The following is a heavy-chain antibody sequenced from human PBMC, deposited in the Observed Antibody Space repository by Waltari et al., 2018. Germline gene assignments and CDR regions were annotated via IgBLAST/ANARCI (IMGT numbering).Heavy chain of an antibody. V-gene: IGHV4-4*02. CDR3: AGDRAIGLFFDY. CDR2: INHRGRT. Sequence: RQAPGKGVGGIGQINHRGRTNYHPSFESRLSMSVDRSKNQFSLNLNSVTAADTAVYYCAGDRAIGLFFDYWGQGTLVTVSS. D-gene: IGHD2-2*01. J-gene: IGHJ4*02.